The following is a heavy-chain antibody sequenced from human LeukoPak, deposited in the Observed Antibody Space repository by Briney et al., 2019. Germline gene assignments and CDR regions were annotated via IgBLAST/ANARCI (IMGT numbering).Heavy chain of an antibody. D-gene: IGHD3-10*01. J-gene: IGHJ4*02. V-gene: IGHV4-34*01. CDR1: GGSFSGYY. Sequence: PSETLSLTCAVFGGSFSGYYWSWIRQPPAKGLEWIGEINHSGSTNYIPSLKSRVTISVDTSKNQFSLKLSSVTAADTAVYYCAREGTMVRGVMINWGQGTLVTVSS. CDR2: INHSGST. CDR3: AREGTMVRGVMIN.